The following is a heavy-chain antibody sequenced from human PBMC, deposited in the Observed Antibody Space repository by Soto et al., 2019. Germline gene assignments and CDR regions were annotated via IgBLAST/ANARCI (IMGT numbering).Heavy chain of an antibody. CDR3: ARDVGPHCSSTSCYDAFDI. Sequence: GGSLRLSCAASGFTFSSYEMNWVRQAPGKGLEWVSYISSSGSTIYYADSVKGRFTISRDNAKNSLYLQMNSLRAEDTAVYYCARDVGPHCSSTSCYDAFDIWGQGTMVTVSS. CDR2: ISSSGSTI. CDR1: GFTFSSYE. J-gene: IGHJ3*02. D-gene: IGHD2-2*01. V-gene: IGHV3-48*03.